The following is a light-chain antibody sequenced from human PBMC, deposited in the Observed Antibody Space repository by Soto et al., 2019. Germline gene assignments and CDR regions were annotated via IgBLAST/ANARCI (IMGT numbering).Light chain of an antibody. CDR3: SSYISSSTPYV. CDR2: GVS. Sequence: QSVLTQPASVSGSPGQSITISCTGTSSDIGGYNFVSWYQHHPGKAPRLMIFGVSDWPSGVSDRFSGSKSGNTASLTISGLRAEDEADYYCSSYISSSTPYVFGTGTKVTVL. V-gene: IGLV2-14*03. J-gene: IGLJ1*01. CDR1: SSDIGGYNF.